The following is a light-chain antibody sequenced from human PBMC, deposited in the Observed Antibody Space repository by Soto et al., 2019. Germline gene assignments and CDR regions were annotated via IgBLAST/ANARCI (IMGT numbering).Light chain of an antibody. CDR3: EAWDGSLNGWV. CDR2: SND. Sequence: QSVLTQAPSASGTPGQRVTISCSGSSSNIGSNTVSWYQQVPGTAPKLLIYSNDQRPSGVPDRFSGSKSGTSASLAIGGLQSEDEADYYCEAWDGSLNGWVFGGGTQLNVL. J-gene: IGLJ2*01. CDR1: SSNIGSNT. V-gene: IGLV1-44*01.